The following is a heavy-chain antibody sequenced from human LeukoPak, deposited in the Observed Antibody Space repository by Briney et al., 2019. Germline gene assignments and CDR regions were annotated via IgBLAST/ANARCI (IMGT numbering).Heavy chain of an antibody. Sequence: SETLSLTCRVSGGSISSYYWSWIRQPPGKGLEWIGYIYYSGSTYYYPSLKSRVTISLDNSKNQFSLKQSNVMAADTTVVYYWRVAEGYGSSWYALTGYFEYWGQGTLVTVSS. CDR3: WRVAEGYGSSWYALTGYFEY. V-gene: IGHV4-59*06. J-gene: IGHJ4*02. D-gene: IGHD6-13*01. CDR2: IYYSGST. CDR1: GGSISSYY.